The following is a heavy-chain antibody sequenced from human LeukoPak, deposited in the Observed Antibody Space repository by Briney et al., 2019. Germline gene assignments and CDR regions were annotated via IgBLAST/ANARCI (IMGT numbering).Heavy chain of an antibody. D-gene: IGHD5-18*01. CDR3: ARHVARGYSYVYNWFDP. CDR2: IYYSGST. V-gene: IGHV4-39*01. CDR1: GGSISSSSYY. Sequence: SETLSLTCTVSGGSISSSSYYWGWIRQPPGKGLEWIGSIYYSGSTYYNPSLKSRVTISVDTSKNQFSLRLSSVTAADTAVYYCARHVARGYSYVYNWFDPWGQGTLVTVSS. J-gene: IGHJ5*02.